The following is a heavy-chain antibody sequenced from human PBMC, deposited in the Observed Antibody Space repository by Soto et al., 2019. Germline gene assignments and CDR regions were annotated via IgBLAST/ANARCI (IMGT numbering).Heavy chain of an antibody. CDR1: GGSISSGDYY. D-gene: IGHD5-12*01. V-gene: IGHV4-30-4*01. CDR2: IYYSGST. J-gene: IGHJ4*02. CDR3: ARERTWGDSGYDSDY. Sequence: KTSETLSLTCTVSGGSISSGDYYWSWIRQPPGKGLEWIGYIYYSGSTYYNPSLKSRVTISVDTSKNQFSLKLSSVTAADTAVYYCARERTWGDSGYDSDYWGQGTLVTV.